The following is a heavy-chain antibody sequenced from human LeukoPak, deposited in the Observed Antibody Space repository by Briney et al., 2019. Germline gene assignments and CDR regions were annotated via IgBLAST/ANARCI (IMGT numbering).Heavy chain of an antibody. CDR3: ARETGGRFGELLGSYYYYYMDV. CDR2: IYYSGST. CDR1: GGSISSYY. D-gene: IGHD3-10*01. V-gene: IGHV4-59*01. J-gene: IGHJ6*03. Sequence: SETLSLTCTVSGGSISSYYWSWIRQPPGKGLEWIGYIYYSGSTNYNPSLKSRVTISVDTSKNQFSLELSSVTAADTAVYYCARETGGRFGELLGSYYYYYMDVWGKGTTVTASS.